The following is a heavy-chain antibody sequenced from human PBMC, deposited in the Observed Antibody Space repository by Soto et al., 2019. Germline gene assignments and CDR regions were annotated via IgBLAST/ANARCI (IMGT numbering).Heavy chain of an antibody. D-gene: IGHD3-10*01. CDR3: ATSFGSGSRAFDY. CDR2: FNPILSFS. Sequence: QVQLVQSGAEVKKPGSSVNVSCKASGDTFNFYTINWVRQAPGLGLEWMGRFNPILSFSNSALKFQGRVTVTADKSTSTAYMVLSSLRSEDTAIYYCATSFGSGSRAFDYWGQGALVTVSS. J-gene: IGHJ4*02. V-gene: IGHV1-69*02. CDR1: GDTFNFYT.